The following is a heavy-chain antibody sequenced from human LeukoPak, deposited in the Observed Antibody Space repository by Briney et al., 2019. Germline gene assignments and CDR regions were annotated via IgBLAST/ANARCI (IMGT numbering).Heavy chain of an antibody. CDR3: ARDLRWRFDP. V-gene: IGHV4-38-2*02. J-gene: IGHJ5*02. Sequence: SETLSLTCNVSGYSISSGYYWGWIRQPPGKGLQWIGTIYHSGSTYYNPSLKSRVTISVDTSKNQFSLKLSSVTAADTAVYYCARDLRWRFDPWGQGTLVTVSS. D-gene: IGHD4-23*01. CDR1: GYSISSGYY. CDR2: IYHSGST.